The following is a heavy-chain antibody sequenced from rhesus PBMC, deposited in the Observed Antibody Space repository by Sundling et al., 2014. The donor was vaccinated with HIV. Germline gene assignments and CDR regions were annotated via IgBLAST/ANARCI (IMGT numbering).Heavy chain of an antibody. CDR1: GFTFDDYA. Sequence: EVQLVESGGGVVQPGGSLRLSCAASGFTFDDYAMHWVRQAPGKGLEWVSSISWDGDSTYYADSVKGRFTISRDNAKNSLYLQMHSLRAEDTALYYCARLTGVIIGNFDFWGQGVLVTVSS. CDR2: ISWDGDST. CDR3: ARLTGVIIGNFDF. D-gene: IGHD3-22*01. J-gene: IGHJ4*01. V-gene: IGHV3-67*01.